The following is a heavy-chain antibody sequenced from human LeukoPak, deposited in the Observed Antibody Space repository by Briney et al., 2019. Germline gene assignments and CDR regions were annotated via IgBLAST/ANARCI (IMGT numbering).Heavy chain of an antibody. CDR1: GGTFSSYA. D-gene: IGHD3-10*01. Sequence: ASVKVSCKASGGTFSSYAISWVRQAPGQGLEWMGRIIPILGIANYAQKLQGRVTMTTDTSTSTAYMELRSLRSDDTAVYYCARDTGVISKSDAFDIWGQGTMVTVSS. V-gene: IGHV1-69*04. CDR2: IIPILGIA. J-gene: IGHJ3*02. CDR3: ARDTGVISKSDAFDI.